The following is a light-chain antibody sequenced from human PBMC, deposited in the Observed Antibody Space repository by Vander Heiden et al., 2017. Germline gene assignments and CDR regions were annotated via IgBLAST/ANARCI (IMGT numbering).Light chain of an antibody. CDR2: WAS. Sequence: DIVMNQSPDSLAVSLGERATINCKSSQSVLYSSNNKNYLAWYQQKPGQLPKLLIYWASTRESGVPDRFSGSGSGTDFTLSIRSLQAEDVAVYYCQQDDSTPQTFGQGTRVEIK. V-gene: IGKV4-1*01. CDR3: QQDDSTPQT. J-gene: IGKJ1*01. CDR1: QSVLYSSNNKNY.